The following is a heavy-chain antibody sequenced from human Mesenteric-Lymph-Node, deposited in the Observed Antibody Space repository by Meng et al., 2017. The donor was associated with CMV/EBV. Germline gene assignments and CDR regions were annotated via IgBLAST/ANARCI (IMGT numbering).Heavy chain of an antibody. Sequence: GSLRLSCTVPGGSISSSSYYWGWIRQPPGKGLEWIGSIYYSGSTYYNPSLKSRVTISVDTSKNQFSLKLSSVTAADTAVYYCARIPYYYDSSGYWFDPWGQGTLVTVSS. V-gene: IGHV4-39*07. CDR3: ARIPYYYDSSGYWFDP. J-gene: IGHJ5*02. CDR2: IYYSGST. CDR1: GGSISSSSYY. D-gene: IGHD3-22*01.